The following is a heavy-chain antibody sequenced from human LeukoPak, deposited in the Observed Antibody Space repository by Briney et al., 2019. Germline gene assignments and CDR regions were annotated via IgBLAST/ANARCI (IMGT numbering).Heavy chain of an antibody. CDR1: GFTSDDYA. J-gene: IGHJ4*02. CDR2: IRYDGSNK. V-gene: IGHV3-30*02. CDR3: AKDEVGYSGYGCDFDY. D-gene: IGHD5-12*01. Sequence: GGSLRLSCAASGFTSDDYAMHWVRQAPGKGLEWVAFIRYDGSNKYYADSVKGRFTISRDNSKNTLYLQMNSLRAEDTAVYYCAKDEVGYSGYGCDFDYWGQGTLVTVSS.